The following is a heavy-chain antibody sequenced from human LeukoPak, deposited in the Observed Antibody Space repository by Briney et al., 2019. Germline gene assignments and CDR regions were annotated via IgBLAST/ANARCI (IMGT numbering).Heavy chain of an antibody. CDR2: ISSSSSYI. V-gene: IGHV3-21*04. CDR1: GFTFSSYS. Sequence: GGSLRLSRAASGFTFSSYSMNWVRQAPGKGLEWVSSISSSSSYIYYADSVKGRFTISRDNSKNTLYLQMNSLRAEDTAVYYCAKDPDITMVRGVIIKNYFDYWGQGTLVTVSS. J-gene: IGHJ4*02. D-gene: IGHD3-10*01. CDR3: AKDPDITMVRGVIIKNYFDY.